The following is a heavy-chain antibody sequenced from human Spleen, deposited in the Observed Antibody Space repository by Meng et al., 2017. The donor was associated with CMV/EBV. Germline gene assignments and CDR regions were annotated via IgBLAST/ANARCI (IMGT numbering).Heavy chain of an antibody. CDR1: VFTFDNYA. CDR2: ISWNSGSI. V-gene: IGHV3-9*01. CDR3: AKDRGGSSFYYGMDV. J-gene: IGHJ6*02. Sequence: LSLTCAASVFTFDNYAMHWVRQAPGKGLQWVSGISWNSGSIGYADSVKGRFTISRDNAKNFLYLQMNSLRPEDTALYYCAKDRGGSSFYYGMDVWGQGTTVTVSS. D-gene: IGHD3-16*02.